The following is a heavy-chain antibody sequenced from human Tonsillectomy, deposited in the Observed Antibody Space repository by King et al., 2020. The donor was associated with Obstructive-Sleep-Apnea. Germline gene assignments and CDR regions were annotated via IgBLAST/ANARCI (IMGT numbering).Heavy chain of an antibody. D-gene: IGHD3-16*01. CDR1: GGSIRSGGYY. V-gene: IGHV4-31*03. J-gene: IGHJ3*02. CDR2: IYYSGST. CDR3: ARGGGPDAFDI. Sequence: QLQESGPGLVKPSQTLSLTCTVSGGSIRSGGYYWSWIRQHPGKGLEWIGYIYYSGSTNYNPSLKSRVTISVDTSKNQFSLRLSSVTAADTAVYHCARGGGPDAFDIWGQGTMVTVSS.